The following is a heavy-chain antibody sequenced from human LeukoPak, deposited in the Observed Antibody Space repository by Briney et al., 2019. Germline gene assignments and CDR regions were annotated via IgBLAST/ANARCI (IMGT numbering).Heavy chain of an antibody. V-gene: IGHV1-2*02. CDR3: ARDRREVSYYGSGTFKFGANYFDY. Sequence: GASVKVSCKASGYTFTGHYMHWVRQAPGQGLEWMGWINPNRGGTNFAQKFQGRVTMTRDTSITTAYMELSRLRSDDTAVYYCARDRREVSYYGSGTFKFGANYFDYWGQGTLLSVSS. CDR1: GYTFTGHY. CDR2: INPNRGGT. D-gene: IGHD3-10*01. J-gene: IGHJ4*02.